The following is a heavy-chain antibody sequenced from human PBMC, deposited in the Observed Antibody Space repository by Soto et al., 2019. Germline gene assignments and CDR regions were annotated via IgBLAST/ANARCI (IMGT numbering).Heavy chain of an antibody. CDR1: GGTFSSYT. CDR3: ARAISGYVT. CDR2: IIPGNGNT. V-gene: IGHV1-3*01. Sequence: ASVKVSCKASGGTFSSYTISWVRQAPGQGLEWMGWIIPGNGNTRYSQRFLGRVTLTTDTSASTASMDLSSLTSEDTAVYYCARAISGYVTWGQGTLVTVSS. J-gene: IGHJ5*02. D-gene: IGHD5-12*01.